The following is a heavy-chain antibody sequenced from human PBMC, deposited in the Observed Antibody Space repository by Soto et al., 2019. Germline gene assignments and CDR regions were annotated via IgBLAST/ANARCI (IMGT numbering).Heavy chain of an antibody. CDR1: GFDFFSDYE. J-gene: IGHJ4*02. CDR2: INGRSTTI. Sequence: GGSLRLSCAASGFDFFSDYEMNWVRQAPGKGLEWVSYINGRSTTIYYADSMKGRFTVSRDNAKNSVYLDMNSLSAEDTAVYYCARESEDLTSNFDYWGQGTLVTVSS. CDR3: ARESEDLTSNFDY. V-gene: IGHV3-48*03.